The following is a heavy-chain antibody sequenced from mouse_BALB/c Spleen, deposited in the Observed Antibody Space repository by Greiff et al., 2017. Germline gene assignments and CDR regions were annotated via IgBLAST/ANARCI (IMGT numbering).Heavy chain of an antibody. CDR1: GFTFTDYY. J-gene: IGHJ4*01. Sequence: EVQVVESGGGLVQPGGSLRLSCATSGFTFTDYYMSWVRQPPGKALEWLGFIRNKANGYTTEYSASVKGRFTISRDNSQSILYLQMNTLRAEDSAIYYCARKGLPLYYAMDYWGQGTSVTVSS. CDR3: ARKGLPLYYAMDY. CDR2: IRNKANGYTT. V-gene: IGHV7-3*02. D-gene: IGHD2-2*01.